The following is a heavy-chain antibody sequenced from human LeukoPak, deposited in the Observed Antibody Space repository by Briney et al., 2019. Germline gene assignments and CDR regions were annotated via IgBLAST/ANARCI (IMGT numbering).Heavy chain of an antibody. J-gene: IGHJ4*02. V-gene: IGHV3-7*01. CDR2: INQDGSEQ. Sequence: PGGSLRLSCVVSGFAFSSYWMSWVRQAPGKGLEWVANINQDGSEQYYVGSVKGRFTISRDKAKKSLYLQMNSLRAEDSAVYYCARGLSYYYGSGEAVYWGQGTLVTVSS. D-gene: IGHD3-10*01. CDR3: ARGLSYYYGSGEAVY. CDR1: GFAFSSYW.